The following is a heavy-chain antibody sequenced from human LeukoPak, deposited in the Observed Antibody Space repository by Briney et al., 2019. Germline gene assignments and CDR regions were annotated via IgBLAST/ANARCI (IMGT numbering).Heavy chain of an antibody. D-gene: IGHD2-21*02. CDR2: IKHNSSGK. CDR3: ARSSCGGDCYLGFDY. V-gene: IGHV3-7*01. Sequence: GGSLRLSCAASGFTFSNYYMSWVRQAPGKGLEWVANIKHNSSGKYYVDSVKGRFTISRDNADNSLYLQMSSLRAEDTAVYYCARSSCGGDCYLGFDYWGQGTLVTVSS. J-gene: IGHJ4*02. CDR1: GFTFSNYY.